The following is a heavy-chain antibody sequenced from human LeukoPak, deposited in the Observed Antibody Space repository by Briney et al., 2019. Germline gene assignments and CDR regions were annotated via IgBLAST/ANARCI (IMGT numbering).Heavy chain of an antibody. Sequence: ASVKVSCKASGYTFTSYGISWVRQAPGQGLEWMGWISAYNGNTNYAQKLQGRVTMTTDTSTSTAYMELRSLRSDDTAVYYCARETQRLRQYNWFDPWGQGTLVTVSS. J-gene: IGHJ5*02. CDR3: ARETQRLRQYNWFDP. CDR1: GYTFTSYG. CDR2: ISAYNGNT. V-gene: IGHV1-18*01. D-gene: IGHD6-25*01.